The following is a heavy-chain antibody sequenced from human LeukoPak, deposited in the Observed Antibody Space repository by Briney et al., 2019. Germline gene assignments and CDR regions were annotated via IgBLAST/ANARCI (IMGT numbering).Heavy chain of an antibody. CDR3: ARGARSISGSYYRPPGNWFDP. D-gene: IGHD3-10*01. CDR1: GGSFSGYY. Sequence: SETLSLTCAGYGGSFSGYYWSWIRQPPGKGLEWIGEINHSGSTNYNPSLKSRVTISVDTSKNQFSLKLSSVTAADTAVYYCARGARSISGSYYRPPGNWFDPWGQGTLVTVSS. V-gene: IGHV4-34*01. CDR2: INHSGST. J-gene: IGHJ5*02.